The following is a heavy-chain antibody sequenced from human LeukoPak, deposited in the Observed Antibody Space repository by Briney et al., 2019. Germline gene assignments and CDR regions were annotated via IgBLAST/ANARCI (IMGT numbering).Heavy chain of an antibody. CDR1: GDSFTSGGYY. CDR2: IYKTGST. V-gene: IGHV4-31*03. Sequence: SQTLSLTCTVSGDSFTSGGYYWSWIRQRPGKGLEWIGYIYKTGSTYYNPSLKSRVTMSVDTSRNQFSLRLNSVTAADTAVYYCARDVLRWGQGTLVTVSS. CDR3: ARDVLR. J-gene: IGHJ4*02.